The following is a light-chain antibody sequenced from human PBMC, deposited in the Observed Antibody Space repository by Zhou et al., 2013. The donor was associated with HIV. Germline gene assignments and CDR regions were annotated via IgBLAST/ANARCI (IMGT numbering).Light chain of an antibody. J-gene: IGKJ2*03. Sequence: TQLTQSPSSLSASVGDRVTITCQASQDISNYLNWYQQKPGKAPKLLIYDASNLETGVPSRFSGSGSGTDFTFTISSLQPDDFATYYCQQYSSYLNSFGQGTKLEIK. CDR1: QDISNY. CDR3: QQYSSYLNS. CDR2: DAS. V-gene: IGKV1-33*01.